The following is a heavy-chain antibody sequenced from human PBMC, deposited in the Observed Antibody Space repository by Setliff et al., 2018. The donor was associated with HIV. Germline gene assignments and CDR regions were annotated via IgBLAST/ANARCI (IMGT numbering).Heavy chain of an antibody. J-gene: IGHJ6*02. CDR1: GGSISSGGYH. V-gene: IGHV4-31*03. Sequence: PSETLSLTCTVSGGSISSGGYHWNWIRQYPVKGLEWIGHTYYNGRTLFNPALGTRLNMSVDTSENQFSLHLNSVTAADTAVYYCVRERRRSPLSYGLDVWGQGTTVTVSS. CDR3: VRERRRSPLSYGLDV. CDR2: TYYNGRT.